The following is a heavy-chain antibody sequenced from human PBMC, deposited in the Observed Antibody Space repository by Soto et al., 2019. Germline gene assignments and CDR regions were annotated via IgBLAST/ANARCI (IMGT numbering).Heavy chain of an antibody. J-gene: IGHJ5*02. CDR2: IYHTGTT. CDR1: GGSINSGGYS. D-gene: IGHD3-22*01. V-gene: IGHV4-30-2*01. Sequence: SETLSLTCTVSGGSINSGGYSWTWIRQPPGKGLEWIGFIYHTGTTYYNPSLKSRVTISVDRSKNQFSLKLNSVTAADTAVYYCAREVNYYDSSGSSWFDPSGQGALVPVS. CDR3: AREVNYYDSSGSSWFDP.